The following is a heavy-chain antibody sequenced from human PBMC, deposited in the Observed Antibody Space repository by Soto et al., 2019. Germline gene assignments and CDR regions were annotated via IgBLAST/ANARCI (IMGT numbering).Heavy chain of an antibody. V-gene: IGHV3-7*01. CDR3: ARGTTRASGWFDP. Sequence: GGSLRLSCAASGFTFSSYWMSWVRQAPGKGLEWVANIKKDGSEKYYVDSVKGRFTISRDNAKNSLYLQMNSLRAEDTAVYYCARGTTRASGWFDPWGQGTLVTVSS. J-gene: IGHJ5*02. D-gene: IGHD2-15*01. CDR1: GFTFSSYW. CDR2: IKKDGSEK.